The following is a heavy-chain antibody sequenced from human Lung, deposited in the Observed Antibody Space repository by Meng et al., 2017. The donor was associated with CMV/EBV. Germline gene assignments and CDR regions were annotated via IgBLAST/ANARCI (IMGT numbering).Heavy chain of an antibody. Sequence: GGSLRLXCAASGFTFSSYAMSWVRQAPGKGLEWVSAISGSGGSTYYADSVKGRFTISRDNSKNTLYLQMNSLRAEDTAVYYCAKGGSTSYYYYGMDVWGQGXTVTGSS. D-gene: IGHD2-2*01. CDR1: GFTFSSYA. CDR2: ISGSGGST. CDR3: AKGGSTSYYYYGMDV. J-gene: IGHJ6*02. V-gene: IGHV3-23*01.